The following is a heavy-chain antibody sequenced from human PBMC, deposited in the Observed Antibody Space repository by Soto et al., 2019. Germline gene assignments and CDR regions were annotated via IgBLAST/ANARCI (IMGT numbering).Heavy chain of an antibody. Sequence: PSETLSLTCTVSGGSISSYYWSWIRQHPGKGLEWIGYRSYSGSTYYNPSLKSRVTIVVDTSRNQFSLRLSSVTAADTAVYYCAREGGLAYCGGDCLYNWFDPWGQGTLVTVSS. D-gene: IGHD2-21*02. J-gene: IGHJ5*02. V-gene: IGHV4-59*06. CDR3: AREGGLAYCGGDCLYNWFDP. CDR2: RSYSGST. CDR1: GGSISSYY.